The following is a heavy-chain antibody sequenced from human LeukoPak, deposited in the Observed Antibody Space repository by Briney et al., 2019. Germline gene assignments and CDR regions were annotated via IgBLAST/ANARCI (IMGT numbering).Heavy chain of an antibody. V-gene: IGHV1-2*02. D-gene: IGHD3-16*01. CDR2: INPNSGGT. Sequence: ASVKVSCKASGYTFTGYYMHWVRQAPGQGLEWMGWINPNSGGTNYAQKFQGRVTMTRGTSISTAYMELSRLRSDDTAVYYCARAGGHGHWFDPWGQGTLVTVSS. CDR3: ARAGGHGHWFDP. CDR1: GYTFTGYY. J-gene: IGHJ5*02.